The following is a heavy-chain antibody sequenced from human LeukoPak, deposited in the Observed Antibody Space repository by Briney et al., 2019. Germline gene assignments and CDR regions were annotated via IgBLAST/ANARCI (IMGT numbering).Heavy chain of an antibody. D-gene: IGHD6-13*01. CDR2: ISSSSSYI. CDR1: GFTFSSYS. V-gene: IGHV3-21*01. Sequence: PGGSLRLSCAASGFTFSSYSMNWVRQAPGKGLEWVSSISSSSSYIYYADSVKGRFTISRDNAKNSLYLQMNSLRAEDTAVYYCATERNVAPKLGMDVWGKGTTVTVSS. CDR3: ATERNVAPKLGMDV. J-gene: IGHJ6*04.